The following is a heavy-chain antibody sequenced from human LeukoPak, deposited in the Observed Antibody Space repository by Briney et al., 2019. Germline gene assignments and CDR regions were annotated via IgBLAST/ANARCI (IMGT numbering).Heavy chain of an antibody. CDR1: GGSLSSYY. D-gene: IGHD3-10*01. J-gene: IGHJ4*02. Sequence: SETLSLTCTVSGGSLSSYYWSWIRQPPGKGLEWIGYIYYSGSTNYNPSLKSRVTISVDTSKNQFSLKLSSVTAAETAVYYCARLTYGSGSYYKPKFDYCGQGSLVTVSS. CDR2: IYYSGST. CDR3: ARLTYGSGSYYKPKFDY. V-gene: IGHV4-59*01.